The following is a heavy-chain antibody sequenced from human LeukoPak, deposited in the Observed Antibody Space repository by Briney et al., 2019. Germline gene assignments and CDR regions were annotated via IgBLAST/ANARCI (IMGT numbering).Heavy chain of an antibody. D-gene: IGHD2-21*02. V-gene: IGHV5-10-1*01. J-gene: IGHJ4*02. CDR1: GYRFTNYW. CDR3: GYCPGDCYIPDY. CDR2: IDPSDSHT. Sequence: KPGESLRISCKGSGYRFTNYWINWARQMPGKGLEWMGRIDPSDSHTYYSPSFQGHVTISADKSINTAYLQWSSLQASDTAMYYCGYCPGDCYIPDYWGQGTLVTVSS.